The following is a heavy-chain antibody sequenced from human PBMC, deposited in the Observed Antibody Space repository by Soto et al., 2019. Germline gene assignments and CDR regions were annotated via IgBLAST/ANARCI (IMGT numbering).Heavy chain of an antibody. D-gene: IGHD5-18*01. J-gene: IGHJ5*02. CDR1: GGSISSGGYY. CDR2: IYYSGST. CDR3: ARVLRGYRNAIALNWFDP. V-gene: IGHV4-31*03. Sequence: QVQLQESGPGLVKPSQTLSLTCTVSGGSISSGGYYWSWIRQHPGKGLEWIGYIYYSGSTYYNPSLKSRGTISVDTSKNQFSLKLSSVTAADTAVYYCARVLRGYRNAIALNWFDPWGQGTLVTVSS.